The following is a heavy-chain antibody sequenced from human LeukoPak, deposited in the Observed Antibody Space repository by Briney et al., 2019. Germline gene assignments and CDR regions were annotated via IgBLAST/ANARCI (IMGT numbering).Heavy chain of an antibody. V-gene: IGHV4-38-2*01. J-gene: IGHJ4*02. CDR3: TRGAYYYDD. D-gene: IGHD3-10*01. CDR1: GYSISSGYY. CDR2: TYASGSF. Sequence: SETLSLTCAVSGYSISSGYYWGWIRQPPGKGLEWIGRTYASGSFDYSPSLRGRVTISVDKSRNQLSLRLRSVTAADTAVYYCTRGAYYYDDWGQGTLVTVSS.